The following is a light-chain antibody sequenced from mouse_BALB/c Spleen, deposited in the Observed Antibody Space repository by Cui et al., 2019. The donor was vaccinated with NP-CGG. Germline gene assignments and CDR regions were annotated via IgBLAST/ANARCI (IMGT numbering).Light chain of an antibody. CDR3: ALWYSNHWV. CDR2: GTN. Sequence: QAVVTQESAPTTSPGETVTLTCRSSTGAVTTSNYANWVQEKPDHLFTGQIGGTNNRAPGVPARFSGSLIGDKAALTITGAQTEDEAIYFCALWYSNHWVFGGGTKRTVL. CDR1: TGAVTTSNY. V-gene: IGLV1*01. J-gene: IGLJ1*01.